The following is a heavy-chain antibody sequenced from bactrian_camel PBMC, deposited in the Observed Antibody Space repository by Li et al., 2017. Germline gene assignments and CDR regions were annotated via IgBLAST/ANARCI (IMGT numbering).Heavy chain of an antibody. J-gene: IGHJ4*01. V-gene: IGHV3S53*01. CDR2: IDPIGDT. D-gene: IGHD5*01. CDR1: GGTASSYC. Sequence: QLVESGGGSVQAGGSLRLSCAASGGTASSYCMGWFRQVPGKEREGVASIDPIGDTNYAQSVKGRFTISQDNTKNQVYLQMNSLKPDDTAVYYCRAGLGWEPCARDQGTQVTVS.